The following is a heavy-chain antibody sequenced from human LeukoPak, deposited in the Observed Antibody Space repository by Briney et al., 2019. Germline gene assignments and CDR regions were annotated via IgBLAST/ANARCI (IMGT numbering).Heavy chain of an antibody. D-gene: IGHD6-13*01. CDR1: GGSISSSSYY. CDR3: ARGRGHSSSWYPRIYYFDY. V-gene: IGHV4-39*01. J-gene: IGHJ4*02. CDR2: IYYSGST. Sequence: SETLSLTCTVSGGSISSSSYYWGWIRQPPGKGLEWIGSIYYSGSTYYNPSLKSRVTISVDTSKNQFSLKLSSVTAADTAVYYCARGRGHSSSWYPRIYYFDYWGQGTLVTVSS.